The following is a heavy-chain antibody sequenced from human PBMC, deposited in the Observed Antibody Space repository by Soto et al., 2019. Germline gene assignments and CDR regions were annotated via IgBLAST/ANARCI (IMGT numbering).Heavy chain of an antibody. D-gene: IGHD3-10*01. V-gene: IGHV4-31*03. J-gene: IGHJ4*02. CDR1: GGSISSGGYY. CDR3: ARGDLAIWFGELCH. CDR2: IYYSGST. Sequence: SETLSVTCTVSGGSISSGGYYWSWIRQHPGKGLEWIGYIYYSGSTYYNPSLKSRVTISVDTSKNQFSLKLSSVTAANTAVYYCARGDLAIWFGELCHWGQGTLVTVSS.